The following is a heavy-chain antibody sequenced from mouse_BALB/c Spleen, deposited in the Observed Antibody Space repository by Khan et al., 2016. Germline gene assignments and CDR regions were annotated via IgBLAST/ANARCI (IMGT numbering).Heavy chain of an antibody. J-gene: IGHJ2*01. Sequence: EVQLQESGPGLVKPSQSLSLTCSVTGYSITSGYYWNWIRQFPGNKLEWMGYISYDGSNNYNPSLKNRISITRDTSKNQFFLKLNSVTTEDTATXYWASGNWDFDYWSQGTTLTVSS. D-gene: IGHD4-1*01. CDR3: ASGNWDFDY. CDR2: ISYDGSN. CDR1: GYSITSGYY. V-gene: IGHV3-6*02.